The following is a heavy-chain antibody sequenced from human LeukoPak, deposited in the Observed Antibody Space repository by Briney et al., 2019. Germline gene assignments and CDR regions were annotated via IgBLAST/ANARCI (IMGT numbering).Heavy chain of an antibody. V-gene: IGHV1-69*04. D-gene: IGHD3-22*01. J-gene: IGHJ6*02. CDR1: GGTFSSYA. CDR3: ARDGVRDSSGWNYGMDV. Sequence: GASVKVSCKASGGTFSSYAISWVRQAPGQGLEWMGRIIPILGIANYAQKFQGRVTITADKSTSTAYMELSSLRSEDTAVYYCARDGVRDSSGWNYGMDVWGQGTTVTVSS. CDR2: IIPILGIA.